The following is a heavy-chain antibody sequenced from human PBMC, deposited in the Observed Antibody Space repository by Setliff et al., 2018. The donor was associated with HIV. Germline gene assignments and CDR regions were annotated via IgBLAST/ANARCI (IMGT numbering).Heavy chain of an antibody. CDR3: ARGGRKDLADT. Sequence: KPSETLSLTCAVSGDSITRGGDFWSWIRHHPGKGLEWIGYIYYTGSTYYDPSLKSRVTISLDTSKNQVSLKLNPVTAADTAVFYCARGGRKDLADTWGQGTLVTVSS. V-gene: IGHV4-31*11. CDR1: GDSITRGGDF. D-gene: IGHD3-16*01. J-gene: IGHJ5*02. CDR2: IYYTGST.